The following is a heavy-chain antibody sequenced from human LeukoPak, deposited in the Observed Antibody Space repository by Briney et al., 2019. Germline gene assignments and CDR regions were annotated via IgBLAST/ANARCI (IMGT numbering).Heavy chain of an antibody. D-gene: IGHD6-19*01. CDR1: GGSFSSHA. CDR3: AREGLGIAVAGTDL. CDR2: IIPIFGTA. Sequence: SVKVSCKASGGSFSSHAINWVRQAPGQGLEWMGGIIPIFGTANYAQKFQGRVTITADESTSTAYMELSSLRSEDTAVYYCAREGLGIAVAGTDLWGRGTLVTVSS. V-gene: IGHV1-69*13. J-gene: IGHJ2*01.